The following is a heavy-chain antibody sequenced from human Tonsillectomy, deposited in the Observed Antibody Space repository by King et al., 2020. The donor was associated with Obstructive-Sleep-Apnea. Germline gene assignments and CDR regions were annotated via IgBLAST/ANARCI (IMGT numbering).Heavy chain of an antibody. J-gene: IGHJ4*02. Sequence: VQLVESGGALVQPGGSLRLSCAASGFTFSSYWMHWVRQAPGKGLVWVSRINPDGSVAIYADSVKGRFTISRDNAKNTLYLQMNDLRPGDTARYYCGRPTVTLEYWGQGSQVTVSS. CDR3: GRPTVTLEY. V-gene: IGHV3-74*01. CDR1: GFTFSSYW. D-gene: IGHD4-17*01. CDR2: INPDGSVA.